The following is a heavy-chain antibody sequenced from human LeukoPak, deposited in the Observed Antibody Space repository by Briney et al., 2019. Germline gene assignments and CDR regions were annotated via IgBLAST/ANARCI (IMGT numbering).Heavy chain of an antibody. CDR2: MYFNSGAT. CDR3: AREGSSGQDWYAFDI. Sequence: ASVSVSCKTSGFTFTGYYVQWVRQAPGQGPEWGGWMYFNSGATRFAPKFQGRVTMTRDTSLRTAYMEFSSLRSDDTAMYYCAREGSSGQDWYAFDIWGQGTMLTASS. CDR1: GFTFTGYY. D-gene: IGHD5-12*01. J-gene: IGHJ3*02. V-gene: IGHV1-2*02.